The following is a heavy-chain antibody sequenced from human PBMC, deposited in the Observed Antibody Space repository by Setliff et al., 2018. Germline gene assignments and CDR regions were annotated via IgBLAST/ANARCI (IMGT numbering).Heavy chain of an antibody. CDR1: GASISSYY. D-gene: IGHD3-10*01. CDR3: ARIAYGSGSYYFDY. CDR2: IYTSGTT. J-gene: IGHJ4*02. Sequence: KASETLSLTCSVSGASISSYYWSWIRQPPGKGLEWIGYIYTSGTTKYNPSLKSRVTISIDTSKSQFSLNLSSVTAADTAVYYCARIAYGSGSYYFDYWGQGTLVTVSS. V-gene: IGHV4-4*08.